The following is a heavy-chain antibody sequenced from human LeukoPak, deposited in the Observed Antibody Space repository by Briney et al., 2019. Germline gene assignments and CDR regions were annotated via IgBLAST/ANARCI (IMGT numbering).Heavy chain of an antibody. CDR1: GGSISSYY. J-gene: IGHJ6*03. CDR3: ARARYYYYNYMDV. Sequence: PSETLSLTCTVSGGSISSYYWSWIRQPPGKGLEWIVYIYYSGGTNYNPSLKSRVTISVDTSKNQFSLRLNSVTAADTAVYYCARARYYYYNYMDVWGKGTTVTVSS. CDR2: IYYSGGT. V-gene: IGHV4-59*01.